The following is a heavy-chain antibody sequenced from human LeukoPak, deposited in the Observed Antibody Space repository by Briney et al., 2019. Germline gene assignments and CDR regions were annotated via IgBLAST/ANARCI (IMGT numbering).Heavy chain of an antibody. CDR3: ARDRPGGSSLDY. D-gene: IGHD6-13*01. CDR1: IDSITNYY. CDR2: IYYSGST. Sequence: SETLSLTCSVPIDSITNYYWSWIRQPPGKGLEWIGSIYYSGSTYYNPSLKSRVTISVDTSKNQFSLKLSSVTAADTAVYYCARDRPGGSSLDYWGQGTLVTVSS. V-gene: IGHV4-59*01. J-gene: IGHJ4*02.